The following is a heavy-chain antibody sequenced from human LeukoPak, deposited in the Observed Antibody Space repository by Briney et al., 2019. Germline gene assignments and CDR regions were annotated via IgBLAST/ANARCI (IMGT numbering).Heavy chain of an antibody. CDR2: IYTSGST. V-gene: IGHV4-4*07. J-gene: IGHJ4*02. D-gene: IGHD3-10*01. CDR1: GGSISSYY. CDR3: ARVGFSGSYYILYY. Sequence: PSETLSLTCTVSGGSISSYYWSWIRQPAGKGLEWIGRIYTSGSTNYNPSLKSRVTMSVDTSKNQFSLKLSSVTAADTAVYYCARVGFSGSYYILYYWGQGTLVTVSS.